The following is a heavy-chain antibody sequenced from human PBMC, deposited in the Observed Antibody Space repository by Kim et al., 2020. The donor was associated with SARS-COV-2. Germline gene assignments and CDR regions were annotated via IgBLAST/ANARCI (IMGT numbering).Heavy chain of an antibody. J-gene: IGHJ4*02. Sequence: ADSVKGRFTISRDNSKNTLYLQMNSLRAEDTAVYYCARGTYDSSGDYFDYWGQGTLVTVSS. D-gene: IGHD3-22*01. CDR3: ARGTYDSSGDYFDY. V-gene: IGHV3-53*01.